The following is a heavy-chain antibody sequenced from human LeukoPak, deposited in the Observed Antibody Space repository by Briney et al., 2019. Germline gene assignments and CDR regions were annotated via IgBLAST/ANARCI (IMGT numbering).Heavy chain of an antibody. CDR2: IYTSGST. Sequence: SSETLSLTCTVSGGSISGYYWSWIRQPAGKGLEWIGRIYTSGSTNYNPSLKSRVTMSVDTSKNQFSLKLSSVTAADTAVYYCARGLSKTYYYDSSGYYENWGQGTLVTVSS. CDR1: GGSISGYY. J-gene: IGHJ4*02. V-gene: IGHV4-4*07. CDR3: ARGLSKTYYYDSSGYYEN. D-gene: IGHD3-22*01.